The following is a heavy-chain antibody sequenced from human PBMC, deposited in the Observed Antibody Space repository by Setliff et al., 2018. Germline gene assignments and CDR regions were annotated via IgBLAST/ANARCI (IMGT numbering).Heavy chain of an antibody. CDR2: ISSSSSYI. V-gene: IGHV3-11*06. CDR1: GFTFSDYY. CDR3: ARNHVYGSQYYYYYYGMDV. Sequence: PGGSLRLSCAASGFTFSDYYMSWIRQAPGKGLEWVSSISSSSSYIYYADSVKGRFTISRDNAKNSLYLQMNSLRAEDTAVYYCARNHVYGSQYYYYYYGMDVWGQGTTVTVSS. D-gene: IGHD3-10*01. J-gene: IGHJ6*02.